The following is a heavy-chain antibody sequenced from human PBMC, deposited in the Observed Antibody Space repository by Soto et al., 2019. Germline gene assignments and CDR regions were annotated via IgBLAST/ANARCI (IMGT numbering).Heavy chain of an antibody. CDR3: AKDSQWLASAGLDY. CDR1: GFTFSSYA. J-gene: IGHJ4*02. Sequence: EVQLLESGGGLVQPGGSLRLSCAASGFTFSSYAMSRVRQAPGKGLEWVSAISGSGGSTYYADSVKGRFIISRDNSKNTLYLQMNSLRAEDTAVYYCAKDSQWLASAGLDYWGQGTLVTVSS. D-gene: IGHD6-19*01. V-gene: IGHV3-23*01. CDR2: ISGSGGST.